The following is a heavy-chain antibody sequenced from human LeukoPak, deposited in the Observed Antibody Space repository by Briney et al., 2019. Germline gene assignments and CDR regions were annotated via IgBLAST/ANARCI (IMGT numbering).Heavy chain of an antibody. Sequence: GASVKVSCKASGGTFSSYAISWVLQAPGQGLEWMGRIIPIFGTANYAQKFQGRVTITTDESTSTAYMELSSLRSEDTAVYYCASGPMVRGVVRYDYYMDVWGKGTTVTVSS. CDR2: IIPIFGTA. J-gene: IGHJ6*03. CDR3: ASGPMVRGVVRYDYYMDV. D-gene: IGHD3-10*01. CDR1: GGTFSSYA. V-gene: IGHV1-69*05.